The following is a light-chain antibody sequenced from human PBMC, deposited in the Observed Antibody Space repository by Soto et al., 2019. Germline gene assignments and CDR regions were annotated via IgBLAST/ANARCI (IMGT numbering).Light chain of an antibody. V-gene: IGKV1-12*01. J-gene: IGKJ4*01. CDR3: QQASNLTPLT. CDR1: QDISRW. Sequence: DLPMTQSPSSVSASVGDSVTITCRASQDISRWLVWYQQKPGKAPKLLFSAASGLQSGVPSRFSGSGSGTDFTLTISSLQPEDFATYYCQQASNLTPLTFGGGTKVEIK. CDR2: AAS.